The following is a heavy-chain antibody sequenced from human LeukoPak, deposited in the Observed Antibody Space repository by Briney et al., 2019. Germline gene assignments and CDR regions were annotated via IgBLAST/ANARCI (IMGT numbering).Heavy chain of an antibody. D-gene: IGHD3-3*01. CDR1: GYSFTSYW. Sequence: GESLKISCKGSGYSFTSYWIGWVRQMPGKGLEWMGIIYPGDSDTRYSPSFQGQVTISADKSISTAYLQWSSLKASDTAVYYCARTAYSVFWSGSGWFDPWGQGTLVTVSS. J-gene: IGHJ5*02. V-gene: IGHV5-51*01. CDR2: IYPGDSDT. CDR3: ARTAYSVFWSGSGWFDP.